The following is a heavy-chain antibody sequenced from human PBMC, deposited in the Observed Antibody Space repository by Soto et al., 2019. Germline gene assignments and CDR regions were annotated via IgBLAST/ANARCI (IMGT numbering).Heavy chain of an antibody. V-gene: IGHV4-34*01. J-gene: IGHJ6*02. Sequence: PSETLSLTCAVYGGSFSGYYWSWIRQPPGKGLEWIGEINHSGSTNYNPSLKGRVTISVDTSKNQFSLKLSSGTAADTALYYCPSLQYCSGGSCYNPLVIVYYYYGMDVWGQGTTVTVSS. D-gene: IGHD2-15*01. CDR3: PSLQYCSGGSCYNPLVIVYYYYGMDV. CDR1: GGSFSGYY. CDR2: INHSGST.